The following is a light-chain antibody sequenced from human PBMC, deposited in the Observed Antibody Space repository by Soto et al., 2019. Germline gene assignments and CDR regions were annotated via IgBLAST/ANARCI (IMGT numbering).Light chain of an antibody. CDR2: AAS. CDR1: QSISSY. V-gene: IGKV1-39*01. J-gene: IGKJ1*01. CDR3: QQSYSTPQP. Sequence: DVQMTQSPSSLSASVGDRVTITCRASQSISSYLNWYQQKPGKAPKLLIYAASSLQSGVPSRFSGSGSGTHFTLPISSLQPEDFATYYCQQSYSTPQPFGQGTKVEIK.